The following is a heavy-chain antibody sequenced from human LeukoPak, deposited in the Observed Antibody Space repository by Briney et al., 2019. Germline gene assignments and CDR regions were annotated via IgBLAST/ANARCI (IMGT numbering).Heavy chain of an antibody. Sequence: GGSLRLSCAASGFTLSNYGMSWVRQAPGKGLEWVSGISGSGDSTYCADSVKGRFTISRDNSKNTLYLQMNSLRAEDTAVYYCAKPLIPVAGTLYFDFWGQGTLVTVSS. CDR3: AKPLIPVAGTLYFDF. J-gene: IGHJ4*02. V-gene: IGHV3-23*01. D-gene: IGHD6-19*01. CDR2: ISGSGDST. CDR1: GFTLSNYG.